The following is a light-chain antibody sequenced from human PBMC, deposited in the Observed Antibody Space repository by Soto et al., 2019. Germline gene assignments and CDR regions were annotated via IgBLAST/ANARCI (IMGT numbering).Light chain of an antibody. CDR3: QQYNSYPWT. Sequence: EIVLTQPPGTLSLSPGERATLSCRASQSVSSSYLAWYQQKPGQAPRLLIYGASSRATGIPDRFSGSGSGTDFTLTISSLQPDDFATYYCQQYNSYPWTFGQGTKVDIK. CDR2: GAS. J-gene: IGKJ1*01. V-gene: IGKV3-20*01. CDR1: QSVSSSY.